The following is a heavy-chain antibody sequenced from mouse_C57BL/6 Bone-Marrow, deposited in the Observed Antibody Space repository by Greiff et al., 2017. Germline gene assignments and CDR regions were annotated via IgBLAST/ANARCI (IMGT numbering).Heavy chain of an antibody. J-gene: IGHJ4*01. CDR2: INPSNGGT. V-gene: IGHV1-53*01. CDR3: ERFAMGRYAMDY. Sequence: QVQLQQPGTELVKPGASVKLSCKASGYTFTSYWMHWVKQRPGQGLEWIGNINPSNGGTNYNEKFKGKATLTADKSSSTAYMQFSSLTSEDSAIYYCERFAMGRYAMDYWGQGTSVTVSS. D-gene: IGHD1-1*02. CDR1: GYTFTSYW.